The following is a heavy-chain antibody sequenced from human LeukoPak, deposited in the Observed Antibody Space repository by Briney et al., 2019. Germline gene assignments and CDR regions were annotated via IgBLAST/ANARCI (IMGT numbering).Heavy chain of an antibody. V-gene: IGHV1-2*02. CDR3: ARDQYQLLDL. CDR1: GYIITGYH. CDR2: INPSNGGT. Sequence: ASVKVSCKPSGYIITGYHIHWVRQAHGQGLEWMGWINPSNGGTKYAQRFQGRVNMTRDTSVNTAYMELTSLRSDDTAVYYCARDQYQLLDLWGQGTTVTVSS. D-gene: IGHD2-2*01. J-gene: IGHJ6*02.